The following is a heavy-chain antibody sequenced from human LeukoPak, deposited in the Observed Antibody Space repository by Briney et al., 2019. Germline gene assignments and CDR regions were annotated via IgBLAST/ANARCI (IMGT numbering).Heavy chain of an antibody. J-gene: IGHJ4*02. CDR3: AKWGHYAVFTGYYVPGH. CDR1: GFTFSNYA. Sequence: PGGSLRLSCAASGFTFSNYAMSWVRQAPGKGLEWVSAILGSGGSTYYADSVKGRFTVSRDNSKSTLYLQMNSLRAEDTALYYGAKWGHYAVFTGYYVPGHWGQGTLVSVSS. CDR2: ILGSGGST. D-gene: IGHD3-9*01. V-gene: IGHV3-23*01.